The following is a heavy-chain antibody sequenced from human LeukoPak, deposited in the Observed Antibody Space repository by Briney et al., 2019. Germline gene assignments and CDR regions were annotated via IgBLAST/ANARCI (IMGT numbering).Heavy chain of an antibody. CDR1: DYSISDGYY. CDR2: IYHTGSS. CDR3: ARDRGMDDFDSPVGWFDS. V-gene: IGHV4-38-2*02. J-gene: IGHJ5*01. Sequence: PSETLSLTCTVSDYSISDGYYWGWIRQPPGKGLEWIASIYHTGSSEYNPSLRSRISISVDTSKNQFTLKLTSVTAADTAMYFCARDRGMDDFDSPVGWFDSWGQGTLVTVSS. D-gene: IGHD3-10*01.